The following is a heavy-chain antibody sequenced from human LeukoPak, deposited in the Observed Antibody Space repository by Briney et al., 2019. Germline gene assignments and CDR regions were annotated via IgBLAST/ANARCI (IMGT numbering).Heavy chain of an antibody. J-gene: IGHJ5*02. CDR2: INHSGSI. Sequence: SETLSLTCAVYGGSFSGYYWSWIRQPPGKGLEWIGEINHSGSINYNPSLKSRVTISVDTSKNQFSLKLSSVTAADTAVYYCARVRIAAAGTGWFDPWGQGTLVTVSS. CDR3: ARVRIAAAGTGWFDP. V-gene: IGHV4-34*01. CDR1: GGSFSGYY. D-gene: IGHD6-13*01.